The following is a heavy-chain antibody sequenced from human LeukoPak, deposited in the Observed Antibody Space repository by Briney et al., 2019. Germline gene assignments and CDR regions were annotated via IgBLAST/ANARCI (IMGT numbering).Heavy chain of an antibody. CDR2: IYYSGST. CDR3: ARADGGYCSSTSCYLDWFDP. CDR1: GGSISSGGYY. J-gene: IGHJ5*02. Sequence: SETLSLTCTVSGGSISSGGYYWSWIRPHPGKGLEWIGYIYYSGSTYYNPSLKSRVTISVDTSKNQFSLKLSSVTAADTAVYYCARADGGYCSSTSCYLDWFDPWGQGTLVTVSS. V-gene: IGHV4-31*03. D-gene: IGHD2-2*01.